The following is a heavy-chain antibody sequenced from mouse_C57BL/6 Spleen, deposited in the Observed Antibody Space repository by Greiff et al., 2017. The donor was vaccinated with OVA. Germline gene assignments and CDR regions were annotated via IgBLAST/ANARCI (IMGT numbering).Heavy chain of an antibody. D-gene: IGHD3-2*02. J-gene: IGHJ2*01. CDR2: SRNKANDYTT. CDR3: AREDSSGYGYFDY. CDR1: GFTFSDFY. Sequence: EVKLVESGGGLVQSGRSLRLSCATSGFTFSDFYMEWVRQAPGKGLEWIAASRNKANDYTTEYSASVKGRFIVSRDTSQSILYLQMNALRAEDTAIYYCAREDSSGYGYFDYWGQGTTLTVSS. V-gene: IGHV7-1*01.